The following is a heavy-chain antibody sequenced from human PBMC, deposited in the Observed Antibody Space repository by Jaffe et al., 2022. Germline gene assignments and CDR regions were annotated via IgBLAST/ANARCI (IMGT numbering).Heavy chain of an antibody. CDR2: INSDGSST. Sequence: EVQLVESGGGLVQPGGSLRLSCAASGFTFSSYWMHWVRQAPGKGLVWVSRINSDGSSTSYADSVKGRFTISRDNAKNTLYLQMNSLRAEDTAVYYCARACPYYDSSGYCYDAFDIWGQGTMVTVSS. V-gene: IGHV3-74*01. D-gene: IGHD3-22*01. J-gene: IGHJ3*02. CDR1: GFTFSSYW. CDR3: ARACPYYDSSGYCYDAFDI.